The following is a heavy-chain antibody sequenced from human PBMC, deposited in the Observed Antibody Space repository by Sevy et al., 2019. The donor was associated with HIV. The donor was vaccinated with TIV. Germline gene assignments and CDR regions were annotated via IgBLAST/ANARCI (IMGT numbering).Heavy chain of an antibody. V-gene: IGHV1-18*01. J-gene: IGHJ5*02. D-gene: IGHD3-22*01. CDR2: ISVYNGKI. CDR1: GYTFTSFG. Sequence: ASVKVSCKASGYTFTSFGISWVRQAPGQGLEWVGWISVYNGKINYAQNFQGSVTMTTDTSTRTAYMELKSLRSDDTAVYYCARRGAFDFDTSGFLSPWGQGTLVTVSS. CDR3: ARRGAFDFDTSGFLSP.